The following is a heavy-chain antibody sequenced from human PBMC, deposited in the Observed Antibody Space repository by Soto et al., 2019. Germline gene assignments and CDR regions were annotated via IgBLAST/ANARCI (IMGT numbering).Heavy chain of an antibody. CDR3: ARGVAFRGLDYYYGMDV. Sequence: TSETLSLTCTVSGGSISSSNYYWGWIRQPPGKGLEWIGSIYYSGSTYYNPSLKSRVTISVDTSKNQFSLKLSSVTAADTAVYYCARGVAFRGLDYYYGMDVWGQGTTVTVSS. CDR2: IYYSGST. J-gene: IGHJ6*02. V-gene: IGHV4-39*07. CDR1: GGSISSSNYY. D-gene: IGHD2-15*01.